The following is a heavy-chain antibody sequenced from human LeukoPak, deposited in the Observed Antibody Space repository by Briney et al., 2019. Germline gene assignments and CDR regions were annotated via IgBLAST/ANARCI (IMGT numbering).Heavy chain of an antibody. CDR3: ATGVGYCSSTSCLWFAP. CDR1: GYTLTELS. D-gene: IGHD2-2*01. J-gene: IGHJ5*02. CDR2: FDPEDGET. V-gene: IGHV1-24*01. Sequence: ASVKVSCKVSGYTLTELSMHWVRQAPGKGLEWMGGFDPEDGETIYAQKFQGRVTMTEDTSTDTAYMELSSLRSEDTAVYYCATGVGYCSSTSCLWFAPWGRETLVTVSS.